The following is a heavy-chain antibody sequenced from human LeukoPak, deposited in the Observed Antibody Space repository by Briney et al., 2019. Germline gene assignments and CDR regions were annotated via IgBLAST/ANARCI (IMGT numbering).Heavy chain of an antibody. V-gene: IGHV4-38-2*02. CDR3: VRGGVYFDY. D-gene: IGHD3-16*01. CDR1: GYSISSGYY. J-gene: IGHJ4*02. CDR2: IYHSGST. Sequence: PSETLSLTCTVSGYSISSGYYWGWIRQPPGKGLEWIGSIYHSGSTYYNPSLKSRVTISVDTSKNQFSLKLNSVPAADTAVYYCVRGGVYFDYWGQGTLVTVSS.